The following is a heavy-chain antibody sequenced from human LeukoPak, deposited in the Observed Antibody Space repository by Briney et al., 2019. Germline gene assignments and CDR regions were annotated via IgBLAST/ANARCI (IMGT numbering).Heavy chain of an antibody. V-gene: IGHV4-34*01. CDR2: INHSGST. J-gene: IGHJ4*02. D-gene: IGHD1-26*01. CDR1: DGSFSTYY. CDR3: AREGRWELRNYIDY. Sequence: SETLSLTCAVYDGSFSTYYWSWIRQPPGKGLEWIGEINHSGSTNYNPSLKSRVTISVDTSKNQFSLKLSSVTAADTAVYYCAREGRWELRNYIDYWGQGTLVTVSS.